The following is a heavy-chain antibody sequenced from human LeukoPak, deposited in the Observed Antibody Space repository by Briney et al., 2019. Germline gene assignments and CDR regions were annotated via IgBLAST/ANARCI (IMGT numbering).Heavy chain of an antibody. Sequence: GGSLRLSCAASGFTFSSYSMNWVRQAPGKGLEWVSYISSSSSTIYYADSVKGRFTISRDNSKNTLYLQMNSLRAEDTAVYYCARDLRPSSGWFDYWGQGTLVTVSS. D-gene: IGHD6-19*01. CDR3: ARDLRPSSGWFDY. CDR1: GFTFSSYS. J-gene: IGHJ4*02. CDR2: ISSSSSTI. V-gene: IGHV3-48*01.